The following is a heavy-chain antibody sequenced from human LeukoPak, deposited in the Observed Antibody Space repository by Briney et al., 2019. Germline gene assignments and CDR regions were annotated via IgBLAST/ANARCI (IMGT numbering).Heavy chain of an antibody. CDR3: ARSKAHLSTSWYGTWFDP. CDR1: GGSITSTTYY. D-gene: IGHD2-2*01. CDR2: VSYSGTT. Sequence: SETLSLTCTVSGGSITSTTYYWGWIRQPPGKGLEWIGSVSYSGTTYYNPSLKSRITISQDTSKIRFSLRLSSVTATDTAVYYCARSKAHLSTSWYGTWFDPWGQGTLVTVSS. J-gene: IGHJ5*02. V-gene: IGHV4-39*07.